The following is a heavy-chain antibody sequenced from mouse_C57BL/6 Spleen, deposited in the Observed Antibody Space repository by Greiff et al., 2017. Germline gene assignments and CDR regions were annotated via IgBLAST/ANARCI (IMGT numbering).Heavy chain of an antibody. V-gene: IGHV7-3*01. CDR1: GFTFTDYY. CDR2: IRNEADGYTT. CDR3: ARKNGNYWYFDV. Sequence: EVMLVESGGGLVQPGGSLSLSCAASGFTFTDYYLSWVRQPPGKALEWLGFIRNEADGYTTEYSASVKGRFTISRDKSQSILYLQKNALMTYDSATNYCARKNGNYWYFDVWGTGTTLTVSS. D-gene: IGHD2-1*01. J-gene: IGHJ1*03.